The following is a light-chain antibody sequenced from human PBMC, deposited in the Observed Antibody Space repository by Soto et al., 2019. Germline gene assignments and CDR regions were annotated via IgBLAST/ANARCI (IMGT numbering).Light chain of an antibody. J-gene: IGKJ2*01. CDR2: AAS. Sequence: DIQMTQSPSSLSASVGDRVTITCRASQSISSYLNWYQQKPGKAPKLLIYAASRLQSGVPSRFSGSGSGTDFTLTISSLQPKDFATYYCQQSYSTPPTFGQGTKVEIK. CDR3: QQSYSTPPT. V-gene: IGKV1-39*01. CDR1: QSISSY.